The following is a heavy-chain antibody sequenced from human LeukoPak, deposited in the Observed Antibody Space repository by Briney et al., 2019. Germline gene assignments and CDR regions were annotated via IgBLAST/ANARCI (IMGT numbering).Heavy chain of an antibody. D-gene: IGHD2-15*01. CDR2: IYHSGST. CDR3: ARENEGVVVVAATSYYYYYMDV. Sequence: SETLSLTCAVSGGSISSSNWWSWVRQPPGKGLEWIGEIYHSGSTNYNPSLKSRVTISVDKSKNQFSLKLSSVTAADTAVYYCARENEGVVVVAATSYYYYYMDVWGKGTTVTISS. V-gene: IGHV4-4*02. CDR1: GGSISSSNW. J-gene: IGHJ6*03.